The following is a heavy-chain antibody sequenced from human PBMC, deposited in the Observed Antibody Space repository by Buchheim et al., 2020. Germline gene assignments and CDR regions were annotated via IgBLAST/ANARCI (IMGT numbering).Heavy chain of an antibody. CDR2: ISGSGGST. CDR3: ANRGVWIGITIFGVAGQYFDY. D-gene: IGHD3-3*01. CDR1: GFTFSSYA. V-gene: IGHV3-23*01. J-gene: IGHJ4*02. Sequence: EVQLLESGGGLVQPGGSLRLSCAASGFTFSSYAMSWVRQAPGKGLEWVSAISGSGGSTYYADSVKGRFTISRDNSKNTLYLQMKGLRDEDTAVYYCANRGVWIGITIFGVAGQYFDYWGQGTL.